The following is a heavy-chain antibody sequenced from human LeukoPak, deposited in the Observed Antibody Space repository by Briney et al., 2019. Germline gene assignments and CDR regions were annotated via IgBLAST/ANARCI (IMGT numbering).Heavy chain of an antibody. V-gene: IGHV3-21*01. Sequence: GGSLRLCCAASGFTSSSYSMHWVRKAPGKGLEWVSSISSCSSYMYYADSVKGRFTISRDNAKNSLYLQMNSLRAEDTAVYYCARGPIAGGDYWGQGTLVTVSS. D-gene: IGHD4-23*01. CDR1: GFTSSSYS. CDR2: ISSCSSYM. J-gene: IGHJ4*02. CDR3: ARGPIAGGDY.